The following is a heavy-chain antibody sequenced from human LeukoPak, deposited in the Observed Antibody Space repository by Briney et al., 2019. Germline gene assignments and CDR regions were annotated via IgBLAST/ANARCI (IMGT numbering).Heavy chain of an antibody. D-gene: IGHD1-1*01. Sequence: GGSLTLSCAASGFTFSNSWMSWVRQAPGKGLEWVASIKQDGTEKYYLDSVKGRFTISRDNAKNSLSLQMNSLRVEDTAVYYCASGNDFDYWGQGTLVTVSS. V-gene: IGHV3-7*03. CDR2: IKQDGTEK. CDR1: GFTFSNSW. J-gene: IGHJ4*02. CDR3: ASGNDFDY.